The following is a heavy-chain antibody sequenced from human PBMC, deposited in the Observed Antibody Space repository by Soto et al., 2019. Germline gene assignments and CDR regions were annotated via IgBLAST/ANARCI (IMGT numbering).Heavy chain of an antibody. D-gene: IGHD6-19*01. CDR1: GGSVSSGSYY. V-gene: IGHV4-61*01. J-gene: IGHJ2*01. CDR2: IYYSGST. Sequence: PSETLSLTCTVSGGSVSSGSYYWSWIRQPPGKGLEWIGYIYYSGSTNYNPSLKSRVTISVDTSKNQFSLKVSSVTAADTAVYYCARGPVLGITVAYWYLDLWGRGSLVTVYS. CDR3: ARGPVLGITVAYWYLDL.